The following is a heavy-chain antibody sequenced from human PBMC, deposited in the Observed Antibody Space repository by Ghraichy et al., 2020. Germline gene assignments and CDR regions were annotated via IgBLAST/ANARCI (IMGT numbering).Heavy chain of an antibody. J-gene: IGHJ3*02. D-gene: IGHD7-27*01. CDR3: ASQYTHWGYDAFDI. Sequence: SETLSLTCAISGDSVSSNSAAWNWIRQSPSRGLEWLGRTYYRSKWYYDYAVSVKSRITINPDTSKNQFSLQLNSVTPEDTAVYYCASQYTHWGYDAFDIWGQGTMVTVSS. CDR1: GDSVSSNSAA. V-gene: IGHV6-1*01. CDR2: TYYRSKWYY.